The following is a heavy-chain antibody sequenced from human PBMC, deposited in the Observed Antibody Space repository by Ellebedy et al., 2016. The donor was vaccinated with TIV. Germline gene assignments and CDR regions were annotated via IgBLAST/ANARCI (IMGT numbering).Heavy chain of an antibody. CDR2: IRPRDSDT. CDR3: ARPYCSGGSCHRDALDI. Sequence: KVSCKGSGYSFTNYWIGWVRQIPGKGLEWMGIIRPRDSDTRYSPSFQGQVTISADKSISTAYLQWSSLKASDTAVYYCARPYCSGGSCHRDALDIWGQGTVVTVSS. D-gene: IGHD2-15*01. CDR1: GYSFTNYW. J-gene: IGHJ3*02. V-gene: IGHV5-51*01.